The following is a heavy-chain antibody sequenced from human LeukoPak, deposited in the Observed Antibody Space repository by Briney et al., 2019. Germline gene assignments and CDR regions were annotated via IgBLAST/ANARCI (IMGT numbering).Heavy chain of an antibody. CDR3: AKFWSGQATTQNDY. D-gene: IGHD3-3*01. CDR2: ISYDGSNK. J-gene: IGHJ4*02. CDR1: GFTFSSYG. Sequence: GRSLRLSCAASGFTFSSYGMHWVRQAPGKGLEWVAVISYDGSNKYYADSVKGRFTISRDNSKNTLYLQINSLRAEDTAVYYCAKFWSGQATTQNDYWGQGTLVTVSS. V-gene: IGHV3-30*18.